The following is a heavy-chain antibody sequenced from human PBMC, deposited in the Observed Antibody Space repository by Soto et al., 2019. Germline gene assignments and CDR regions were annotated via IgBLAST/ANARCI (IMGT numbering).Heavy chain of an antibody. J-gene: IGHJ4*02. V-gene: IGHV3-30-3*01. D-gene: IGHD3-10*01. CDR1: GFTFSSYA. Sequence: GGSLRLSCAASGFTFSSYAMHWVRQAPGKGLEWVAVISYDGSNKYYADSVKGRFTISRDNSKNTLYLQMNSLRAEDTAVYYGAKGGDAYNSFFDYWGQGTPVTVSS. CDR3: AKGGDAYNSFFDY. CDR2: ISYDGSNK.